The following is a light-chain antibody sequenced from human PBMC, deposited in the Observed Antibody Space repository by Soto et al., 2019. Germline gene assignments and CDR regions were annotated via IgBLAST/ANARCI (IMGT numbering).Light chain of an antibody. CDR3: QQYDTSPFT. J-gene: IGKJ3*01. CDR1: QSISSSY. V-gene: IGKV3-20*01. Sequence: EIVLTQSPGTLSLSPGERATLSCRASQSISSSYLAWYQHKPGQAPRLLLFATSIRATGIPDRISGSGSGTDFTLSISRLEPEDFAVYYCQQYDTSPFTFGPATKVDIK. CDR2: ATS.